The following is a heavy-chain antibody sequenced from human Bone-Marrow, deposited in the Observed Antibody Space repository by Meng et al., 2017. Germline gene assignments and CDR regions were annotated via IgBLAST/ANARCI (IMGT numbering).Heavy chain of an antibody. CDR3: ARGSVAGRRWYYYGMDV. CDR2: IWYDGSNK. V-gene: IGHV3-33*08. J-gene: IGHJ6*02. Sequence: GESLKISCAASGFTFSSFAMHWVRQAPGKGLEWVAVIWYDGSNKYYADSVKGRFTISRDNSKNTLYLQMNSLRAEDTAVYYCARGSVAGRRWYYYGMDVWGQGTTVTVSS. D-gene: IGHD6-19*01. CDR1: GFTFSSFA.